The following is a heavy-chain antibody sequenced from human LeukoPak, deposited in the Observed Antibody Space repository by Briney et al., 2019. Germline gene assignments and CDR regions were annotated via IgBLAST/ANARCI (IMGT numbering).Heavy chain of an antibody. V-gene: IGHV4-39*01. J-gene: IGHJ5*02. CDR2: IYYSGST. CDR3: ASTKYYDFWSGYYGPTHGLDP. Sequence: SETLSLTCTVSGGSISSSSYYWGWIRQPPGKGLEWIGSIYYSGSTYYNPSLKSRVTISVDTSKNQFSLKLSSVTAADTAVYYCASTKYYDFWSGYYGPTHGLDPWGQGTLVTVSS. D-gene: IGHD3-3*01. CDR1: GGSISSSSYY.